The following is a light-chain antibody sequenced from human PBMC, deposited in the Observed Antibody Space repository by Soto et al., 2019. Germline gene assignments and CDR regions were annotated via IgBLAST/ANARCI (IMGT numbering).Light chain of an antibody. V-gene: IGKV1-5*01. Sequence: DIQMTQSPSTLSASVGDRVTITCRASQSISSWLAWYQQKPGKAPKLLIYDASSLESGVPLRFRGSVSGTEFSLTISSLQPDDVAAYYCQQYNSYPWTFGQGTKVEIK. CDR1: QSISSW. CDR3: QQYNSYPWT. J-gene: IGKJ1*01. CDR2: DAS.